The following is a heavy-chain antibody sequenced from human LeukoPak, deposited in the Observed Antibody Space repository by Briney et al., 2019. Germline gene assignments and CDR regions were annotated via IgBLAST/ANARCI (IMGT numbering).Heavy chain of an antibody. Sequence: PSETLSLICTFSGGSVSGYYCSWIRQSPGKGLEWIGYISDSGITNYNPSFRSRVTISSDTSDNQFSLRLSSVTAADTAVYYCARHRSPYYYGMDVWGQGTTVIVSS. J-gene: IGHJ6*02. CDR1: GGSVSGYY. CDR2: ISDSGIT. CDR3: ARHRSPYYYGMDV. V-gene: IGHV4-59*08.